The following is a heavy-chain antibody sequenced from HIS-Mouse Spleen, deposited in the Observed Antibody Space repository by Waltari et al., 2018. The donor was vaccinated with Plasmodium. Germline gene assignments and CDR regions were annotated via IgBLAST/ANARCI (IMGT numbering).Heavy chain of an antibody. CDR1: GFSFSSYG. CDR2: IWYDGSNK. CDR3: AKDLIAVAGIDY. V-gene: IGHV3-33*06. D-gene: IGHD6-19*01. Sequence: QVQLVEAGGGVVQPGRSLSPSWPASGFSFSSYGMHWVRQAPGKGLEWVAVIWYDGSNKYYADSVKGRFTISRDNSKNTLYLQMNSLRAEDTAVYYCAKDLIAVAGIDYWGQGTLVTVSS. J-gene: IGHJ4*02.